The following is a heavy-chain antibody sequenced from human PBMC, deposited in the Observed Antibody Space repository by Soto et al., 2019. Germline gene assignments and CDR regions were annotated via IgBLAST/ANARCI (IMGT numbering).Heavy chain of an antibody. CDR1: GFDFNFYW. V-gene: IGHV3-7*03. CDR2: VNPDGTEA. Sequence: GGSLRLSCAASGFDFNFYWMTWVRQAPGKGLEWVANVNPDGTEAFYADSLKGRLSISRDNAENSLYLQMNSLRAEDTALYYCAISQDRGGRTTFIYWGQGTQVTVSS. D-gene: IGHD3-16*01. J-gene: IGHJ4*02. CDR3: AISQDRGGRTTFIY.